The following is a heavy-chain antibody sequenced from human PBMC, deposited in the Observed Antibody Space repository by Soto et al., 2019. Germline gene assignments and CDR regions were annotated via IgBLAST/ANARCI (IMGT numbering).Heavy chain of an antibody. D-gene: IGHD2-2*01. CDR3: ARDGDCSSTSCPGGYYGMDV. CDR2: IIPIFGKA. Sequence: SVNVSCKATGGTFSSYAISWVRPAPGHGLEWMGGIIPIFGKANYAQKFQGRVTITADEATSTVYMELSSLRSEDMGVYYCARDGDCSSTSCPGGYYGMDVWGQGTTVPVCS. J-gene: IGHJ6*02. CDR1: GGTFSSYA. V-gene: IGHV1-69*13.